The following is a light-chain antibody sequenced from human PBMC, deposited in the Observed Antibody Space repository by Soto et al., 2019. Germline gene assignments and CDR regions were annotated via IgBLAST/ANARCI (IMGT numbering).Light chain of an antibody. V-gene: IGKV1-39*01. J-gene: IGKJ5*01. CDR1: QTISSY. CDR2: GAS. Sequence: DIQVTQSPSSRSASVGDRVTITCRASQTISSYLNWYQQKPGKAPNLLIYGASSLQSGVPSRFSGSGSGTDFTLTISSLQPVDFATYYCQQSYSTPFPFGQGTRLEIK. CDR3: QQSYSTPFP.